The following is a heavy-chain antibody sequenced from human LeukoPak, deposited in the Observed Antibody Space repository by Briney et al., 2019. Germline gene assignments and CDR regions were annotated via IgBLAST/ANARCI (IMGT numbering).Heavy chain of an antibody. CDR3: AREEEMATIGAFDI. D-gene: IGHD5-24*01. J-gene: IGHJ3*02. CDR2: IYYSGST. CDR1: GGSISSYY. Sequence: SETLSLTCTVSGGSISSYYWSWLRQPPGKGLEWIGYIYYSGSTNYNPSLKSRVTISVDTSKNQFSLTLSSVTAADTAVYYCAREEEMATIGAFDIWGQGTMVTVSS. V-gene: IGHV4-59*01.